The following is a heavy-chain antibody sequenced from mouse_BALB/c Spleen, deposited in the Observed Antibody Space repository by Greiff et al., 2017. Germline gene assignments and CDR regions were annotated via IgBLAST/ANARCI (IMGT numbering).Heavy chain of an antibody. CDR3: AREGLYYDYDAY. Sequence: EVQRVESGPGLVKPSQSLSLTCSVTGYSITSGYYWNWIRQFPGNKLEWMGYISYDGSNNYNPSLKNRISITRDTSKNQFFLKLNAVTTEDTATYYCAREGLYYDYDAYWGQGTLVTVSA. CDR2: ISYDGSN. D-gene: IGHD2-4*01. V-gene: IGHV3-6*02. J-gene: IGHJ3*01. CDR1: GYSITSGYY.